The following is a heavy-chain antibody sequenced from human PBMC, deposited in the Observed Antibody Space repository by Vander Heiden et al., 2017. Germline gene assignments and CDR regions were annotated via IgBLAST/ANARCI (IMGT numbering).Heavy chain of an antibody. J-gene: IGHJ5*02. D-gene: IGHD4-17*01. CDR2: IYHSGST. CDR1: GCSISRSNW. V-gene: IGHV4-4*02. CDR3: ARTTWGYSYLHNWFDP. Sequence: QVQLQESGPGLVKPSGTLSLTCAVSGCSISRSNWWSWVRQPPGKGLEWIGEIYHSGSTNYTPSLKSRVTISVDKSKNQFSLKLSSVTAADTAVYYCARTTWGYSYLHNWFDPWGQGTLVTVSS.